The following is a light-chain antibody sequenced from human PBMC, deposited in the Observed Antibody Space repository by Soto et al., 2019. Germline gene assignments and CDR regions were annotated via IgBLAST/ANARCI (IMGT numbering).Light chain of an antibody. CDR2: GAS. Sequence: EIVLTQSPGTLSLSPGESATLSCRASQSVSSSFLAWYQQKPGQAPRILIYGASTRATGIPDRFSGSGSGTDVTLNISRLEPEDFAVFYCQQYGSSQSFGQGTKVEIK. CDR3: QQYGSSQS. CDR1: QSVSSSF. J-gene: IGKJ1*01. V-gene: IGKV3-20*01.